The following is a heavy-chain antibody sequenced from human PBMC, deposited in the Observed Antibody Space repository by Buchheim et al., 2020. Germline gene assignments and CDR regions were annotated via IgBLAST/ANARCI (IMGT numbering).Heavy chain of an antibody. J-gene: IGHJ4*02. CDR3: GRSGSDLRPLYFVDS. D-gene: IGHD1-26*01. CDR1: GFTFSNYW. CDR2: IKHDGNGK. Sequence: EVQLVESGGGLVQPGGSLRLSCAASGFTFSNYWMSWVRQAPGKGLEWVAIIKHDGNGKYYVDSVKGRFTVSRENAKGSLYLQVNSLRTDDTAVYFCGRSGSDLRPLYFVDSWGQGIL. V-gene: IGHV3-7*03.